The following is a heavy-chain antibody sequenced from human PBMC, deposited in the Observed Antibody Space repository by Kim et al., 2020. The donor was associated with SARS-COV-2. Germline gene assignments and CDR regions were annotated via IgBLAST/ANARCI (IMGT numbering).Heavy chain of an antibody. CDR2: ISAYNGNT. CDR3: ARAIRVVGSYSSNVDFDY. J-gene: IGHJ4*02. V-gene: IGHV1-18*01. D-gene: IGHD1-26*01. CDR1: GYTFTSYG. Sequence: ASVKVSCKASGYTFTSYGISWVRQAPGQGLEWMGWISAYNGNTNYAQKLQGRVTMTTDTSTSTAYMELRSLRSDDTAVYYCARAIRVVGSYSSNVDFDYWGQGTLVTVSS.